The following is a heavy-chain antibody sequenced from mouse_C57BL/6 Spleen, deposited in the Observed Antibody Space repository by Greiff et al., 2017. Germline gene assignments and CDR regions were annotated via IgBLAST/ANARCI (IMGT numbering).Heavy chain of an antibody. Sequence: QVHVKQPGAELVKPGASVKVSCKASGYTFTSYWMHWVKQRPGQGLEWIGRIHPSDSDTNYNQKFKGKATLTVDKSSSTAYMQLSSLTSEDSAVYYCAIGGDYDWGFDYWGQGTTLTVSS. V-gene: IGHV1-74*01. CDR2: IHPSDSDT. CDR3: AIGGDYDWGFDY. D-gene: IGHD2-4*01. J-gene: IGHJ2*01. CDR1: GYTFTSYW.